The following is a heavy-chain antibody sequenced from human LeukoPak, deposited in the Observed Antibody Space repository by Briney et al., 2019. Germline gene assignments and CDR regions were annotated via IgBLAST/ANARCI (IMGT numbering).Heavy chain of an antibody. CDR2: ISSSRSYI. V-gene: IGHV3-21*01. J-gene: IGHJ4*02. CDR3: ARDLNWETY. D-gene: IGHD7-27*01. CDR1: GFTFSSYS. Sequence: PGGSLRLSCAASGFTFSSYSMNWVRQAPGKGLEWVSFISSSRSYIYYADSVKGRFTISRDNAKNSLYLQMNSLRAEDTAVYYCARDLNWETYWGQGTLVSVSS.